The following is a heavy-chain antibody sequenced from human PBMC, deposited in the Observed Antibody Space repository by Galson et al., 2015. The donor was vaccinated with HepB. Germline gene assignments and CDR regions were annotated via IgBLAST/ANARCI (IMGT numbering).Heavy chain of an antibody. D-gene: IGHD6-13*01. Sequence: LRLSCAASGFTFSSYAMHWVRQAPGKGLEWVAVISYDGSNKYYADSVKGRFTISRDNSKNTLYLQMNSLRAEDTAVYYCARDGYVSSSWYKYYYYYGMDVWGQGTTVTVSS. J-gene: IGHJ6*02. V-gene: IGHV3-30*04. CDR3: ARDGYVSSSWYKYYYYYGMDV. CDR2: ISYDGSNK. CDR1: GFTFSSYA.